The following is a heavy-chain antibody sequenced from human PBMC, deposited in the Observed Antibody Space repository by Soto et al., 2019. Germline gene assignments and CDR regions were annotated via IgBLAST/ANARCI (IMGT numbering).Heavy chain of an antibody. CDR3: AKDLGYGMDV. Sequence: QVQLVESGGGVVQPGRSLRLSCAASGFTFSSYGMHWVRQAPGKGLEWVAVISYDGSNKYYADSVKGRFTISRDNSKNTLYLPMNSLRAEDTAVYYCAKDLGYGMDVWGQGTTVTVSS. CDR2: ISYDGSNK. J-gene: IGHJ6*02. D-gene: IGHD3-16*01. CDR1: GFTFSSYG. V-gene: IGHV3-30*18.